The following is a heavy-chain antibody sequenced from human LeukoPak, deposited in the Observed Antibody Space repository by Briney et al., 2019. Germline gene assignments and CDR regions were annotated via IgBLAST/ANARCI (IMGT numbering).Heavy chain of an antibody. V-gene: IGHV1-2*02. J-gene: IGHJ5*02. CDR2: INPNSGGT. CDR3: ARGGVVPAAMHWFDP. Sequence: ASVKVSCKASGYTFTGYYMHWVGQAPGQGLEWMGWINPNSGGTNYAQKFQGRVTMTRDTSISTAYMELSRLRSDDTAVYYCARGGVVPAAMHWFDPWGQGTLVTVSS. D-gene: IGHD2-2*01. CDR1: GYTFTGYY.